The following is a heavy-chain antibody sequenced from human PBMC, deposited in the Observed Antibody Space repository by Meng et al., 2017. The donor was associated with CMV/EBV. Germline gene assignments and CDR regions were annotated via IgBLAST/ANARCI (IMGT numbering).Heavy chain of an antibody. CDR1: GFTFSSYS. Sequence: GGSLRLSCAASGFTFSSYSMNWARQAPGKGLEWVSSISSSSSYIYYADSVKGRFAISRDNAKNSLYLQMNSLRAEDTAVYYCARGGSGRLGGDYWGQGTLVTVSS. CDR2: ISSSSSYI. CDR3: ARGGSGRLGGDY. V-gene: IGHV3-21*01. D-gene: IGHD1-26*01. J-gene: IGHJ4*02.